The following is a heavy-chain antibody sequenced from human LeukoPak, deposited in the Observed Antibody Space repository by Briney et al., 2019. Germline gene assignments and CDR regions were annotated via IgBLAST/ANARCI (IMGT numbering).Heavy chain of an antibody. J-gene: IGHJ3*02. D-gene: IGHD3-22*01. CDR1: GASISGYY. V-gene: IGHV4-59*01. Sequence: PSETLSLTCRVSGASISGYYWSWIRQPPGKGLEWIGYIYYSGSTNYNPSLKSRVTISVDTSKNQFSLKLSSVTAADTAVYYCARAEYYDALVVHAFDIWGQGTMVTVSS. CDR2: IYYSGST. CDR3: ARAEYYDALVVHAFDI.